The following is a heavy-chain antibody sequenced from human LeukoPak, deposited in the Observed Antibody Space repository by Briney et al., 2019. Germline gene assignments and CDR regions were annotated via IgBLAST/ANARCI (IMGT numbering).Heavy chain of an antibody. J-gene: IGHJ4*02. V-gene: IGHV3-30*04. Sequence: GGSLRLSCSASGFTFSSYAMHWVRQAPGKGLEWVGDISYDGSNKYYGDSVKGRFSISRDNSKNTLYLQMNSLRAEDTAVYYCAKDWGFQYASGSYCEYWGQGTLVTVSS. CDR1: GFTFSSYA. CDR2: ISYDGSNK. D-gene: IGHD3-10*01. CDR3: AKDWGFQYASGSYCEY.